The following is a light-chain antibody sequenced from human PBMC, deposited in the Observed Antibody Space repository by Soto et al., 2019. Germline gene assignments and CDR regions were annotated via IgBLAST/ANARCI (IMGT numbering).Light chain of an antibody. CDR2: DAS. Sequence: DIQMTQSPSTLSASVGDRVTITCRASQSISSWLAWYQQKPGKAPKLLIYDASSLESGVPSRFSGSGSGTEFTLLISSLQPDDFASYCCQQYNSYSPLTFGGGTKVEIK. CDR1: QSISSW. V-gene: IGKV1-5*01. CDR3: QQYNSYSPLT. J-gene: IGKJ4*01.